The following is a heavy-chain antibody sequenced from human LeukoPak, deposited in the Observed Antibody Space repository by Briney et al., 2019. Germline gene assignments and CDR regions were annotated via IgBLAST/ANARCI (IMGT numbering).Heavy chain of an antibody. CDR2: IYYSEST. Sequence: SETLSLTCTVSGGSISSYYWSWIRQPPGKGLEWIGYIYYSESTNYNPSLKSRVTISVDTSKNQFSLKLSSVTAADTAVYYCARTRFDFDLDYWGQGTLVTVSS. J-gene: IGHJ4*02. CDR1: GGSISSYY. V-gene: IGHV4-59*01. D-gene: IGHD3-9*01. CDR3: ARTRFDFDLDY.